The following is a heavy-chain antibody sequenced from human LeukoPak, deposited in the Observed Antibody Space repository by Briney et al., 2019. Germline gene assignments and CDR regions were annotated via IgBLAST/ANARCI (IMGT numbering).Heavy chain of an antibody. D-gene: IGHD4-17*01. Sequence: GGSLRLSCAASGFTFSSYSMNWVRQAPGKGLEWVSSISSSSSYIYYADSVKGRFTISRDNAKNSLYLQMNSLRAEDTAVYYCASDTTYDYGDYHSFDYWGQGTLVTVSS. CDR3: ASDTTYDYGDYHSFDY. J-gene: IGHJ4*02. V-gene: IGHV3-21*01. CDR1: GFTFSSYS. CDR2: ISSSSSYI.